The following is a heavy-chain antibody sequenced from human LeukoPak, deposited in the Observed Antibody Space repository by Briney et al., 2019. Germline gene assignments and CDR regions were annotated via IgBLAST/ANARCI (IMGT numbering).Heavy chain of an antibody. J-gene: IGHJ6*02. CDR3: ARDTSFNYGAHAMDV. CDR1: GFTFSSYG. CDR2: ISGSGVNT. Sequence: EGSLRLSCAASGFTFSSYGMHWVRQAPGKGLEWVLGISGSGVNTYYADSVKGRFTISRDNSKNTLYLQLNSLRGEDTAIYYCARDTSFNYGAHAMDVWGQGTTVTVSS. V-gene: IGHV3-23*01. D-gene: IGHD4/OR15-4a*01.